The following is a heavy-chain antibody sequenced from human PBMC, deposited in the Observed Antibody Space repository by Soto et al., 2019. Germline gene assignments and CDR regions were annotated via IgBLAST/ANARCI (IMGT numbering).Heavy chain of an antibody. D-gene: IGHD3-3*01. CDR2: INHSGST. Sequence: SETLSLTCAVYGGSFSGYYWSWIRQPPGKGLEWIGEINHSGSTNYNPSLKSRVTISVDTSKNQFSLKLSSVTAADTAVYYCARGDYDFWSGYQYYFDYWGQGTLVTSPQ. CDR1: GGSFSGYY. J-gene: IGHJ4*02. V-gene: IGHV4-34*01. CDR3: ARGDYDFWSGYQYYFDY.